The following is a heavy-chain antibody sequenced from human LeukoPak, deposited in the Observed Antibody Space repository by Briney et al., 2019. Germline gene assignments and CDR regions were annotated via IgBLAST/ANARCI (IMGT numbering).Heavy chain of an antibody. V-gene: IGHV3-23*01. Sequence: QLGGSLRLSCAASGFTFSTYVMSWVRQAPGKGLEWVSAISGGGGSTYYADSVKGRFTISRDNSKNTLYLQMNSLRAEDTAIYYCAKGVVPAVINGGMDVWGQGTTVTVSS. D-gene: IGHD2-2*02. CDR1: GFTFSTYV. J-gene: IGHJ6*02. CDR3: AKGVVPAVINGGMDV. CDR2: ISGGGGST.